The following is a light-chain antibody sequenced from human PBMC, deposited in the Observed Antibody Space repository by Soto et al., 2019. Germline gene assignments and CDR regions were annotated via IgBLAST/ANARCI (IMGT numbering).Light chain of an antibody. CDR3: SSYGGYNNVV. CDR1: SXDVGGYNY. J-gene: IGLJ1*01. V-gene: IGLV2-8*01. Sequence: SVLTQPPSASGSPGQSVTISCTGTSXDVGGYNYVSWFQQHPGKAPKLIIHEVNQRPSGVPDRFSGSKSGNTASLTVSGLQAEDEGTYYCSSYGGYNNVVFGTGTKVTVL. CDR2: EVN.